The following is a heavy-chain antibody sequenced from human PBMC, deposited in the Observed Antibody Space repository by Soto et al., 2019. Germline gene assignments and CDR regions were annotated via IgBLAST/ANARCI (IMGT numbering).Heavy chain of an antibody. J-gene: IGHJ3*02. CDR1: GGSISSSSYY. D-gene: IGHD2-21*02. Sequence: QLQLQESGPGLVKPSETLSLTCTVSGGSISSSSYYWGWIRQPPGKGLEWIGSIYYSESTYYNQSLKRRVTISLETSKNQFSLKLSSVTAADTAVYYCAREGNVEGGDNDAFDIWVQGTMVIVS. V-gene: IGHV4-39*02. CDR2: IYYSEST. CDR3: AREGNVEGGDNDAFDI.